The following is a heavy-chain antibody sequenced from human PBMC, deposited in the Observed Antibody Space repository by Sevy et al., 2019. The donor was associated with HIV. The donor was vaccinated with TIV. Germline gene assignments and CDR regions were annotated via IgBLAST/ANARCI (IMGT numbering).Heavy chain of an antibody. D-gene: IGHD1-26*01. V-gene: IGHV3-33*01. Sequence: GGSLRLSCAASGFTFSTYGMHWVRQAPGKGLEWVAVIWFDGSNTYYADSVKGRFTISRDNSKNTLYLQMNSLRAEDTAVYYCARDRGNWGHSGMDVWGQGTTVTVSS. CDR3: ARDRGNWGHSGMDV. CDR2: IWFDGSNT. CDR1: GFTFSTYG. J-gene: IGHJ6*02.